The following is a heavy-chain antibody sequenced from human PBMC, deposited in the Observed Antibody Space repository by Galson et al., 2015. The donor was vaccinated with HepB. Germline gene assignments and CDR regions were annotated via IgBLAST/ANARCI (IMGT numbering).Heavy chain of an antibody. CDR1: GYSFTSYW. CDR3: ARRGLGGVVVPAAITWFDP. J-gene: IGHJ5*02. CDR2: IYPGDSDT. D-gene: IGHD2-2*01. Sequence: SGAEVKKPGESLKISCKGSGYSFTSYWIGWVRQMPGKGLEWMGIIYPGDSDTRYSPSFQGQVTISADKSISTAYLQWSSLKASDTAMYYCARRGLGGVVVPAAITWFDPWGQGTLVTVSS. V-gene: IGHV5-51*03.